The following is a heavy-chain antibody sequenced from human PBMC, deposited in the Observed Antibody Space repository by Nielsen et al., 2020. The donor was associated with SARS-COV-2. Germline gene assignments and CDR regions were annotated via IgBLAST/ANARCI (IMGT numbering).Heavy chain of an antibody. D-gene: IGHD1-26*01. J-gene: IGHJ4*02. CDR2: IGTTGDKT. CDR1: GFSFSSYA. Sequence: VGSLRLSCAASGFSFSSYAMTWVRQAPGKGLEWVSSIGTTGDKTFYADSVKGRFTISRDNSKNTLYLQLNSLRAEDTAVFYCAKISGSQRHYFDFWGQGALVTVSS. V-gene: IGHV3-23*01. CDR3: AKISGSQRHYFDF.